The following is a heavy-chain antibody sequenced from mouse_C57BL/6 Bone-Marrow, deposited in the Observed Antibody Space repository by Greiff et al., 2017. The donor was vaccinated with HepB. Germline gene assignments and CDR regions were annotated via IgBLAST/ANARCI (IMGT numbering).Heavy chain of an antibody. CDR1: GFNIKDDY. V-gene: IGHV14-4*01. Sequence: VQLQQSGAELVRPGASVKLSCTASGFNIKDDYMHWVKQRPEQGLEWIGWIDPENGDTEYASKFQGKATITADTSSNTAYLQLSSLTSEDTAVYYCTMVTTMDYWGQGTSVTVSS. D-gene: IGHD2-2*01. J-gene: IGHJ4*01. CDR3: TMVTTMDY. CDR2: IDPENGDT.